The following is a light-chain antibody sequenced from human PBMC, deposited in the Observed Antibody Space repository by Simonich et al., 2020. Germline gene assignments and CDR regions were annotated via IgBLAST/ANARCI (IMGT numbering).Light chain of an antibody. V-gene: IGKV1-5*03. J-gene: IGKJ1*01. CDR1: QSISSW. CDR3: QQYNSYSRT. Sequence: QMTQSPSTLSASVGDRVTITCRASQSISSWLAWYQQKPGKAPKLLIYKASSLESGVPSRFSGSGSGTEFTLTISSLQPDDFATYYCQQYNSYSRTFGQGTKVEIK. CDR2: KAS.